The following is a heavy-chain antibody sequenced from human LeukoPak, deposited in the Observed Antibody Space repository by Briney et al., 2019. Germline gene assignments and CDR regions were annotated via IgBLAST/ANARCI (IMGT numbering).Heavy chain of an antibody. D-gene: IGHD6-13*01. CDR2: IWYDGSNK. V-gene: IGHV3-33*01. CDR1: GFTFSSYG. Sequence: GGSLRLSFAASGFTFSSYGMHWFRQAPGKGLEGVAVIWYDGSNKYYADSVKGRFTISRDNSKNTLYLQMNSLRAEDTAVYYCARDPGYSSSWYDPYGMDVWGQGTTVTVSS. J-gene: IGHJ6*02. CDR3: ARDPGYSSSWYDPYGMDV.